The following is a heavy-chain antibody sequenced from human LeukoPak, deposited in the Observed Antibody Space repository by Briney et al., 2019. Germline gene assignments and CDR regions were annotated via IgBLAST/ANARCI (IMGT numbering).Heavy chain of an antibody. CDR2: IKQDGSEK. J-gene: IGHJ4*02. CDR1: GFTFSSYW. Sequence: GGSLRLSCAASGFTFSSYWMSWVRQAPGKGLEWVANIKQDGSEKYYVDSVKGRFTISRDNAKNSLYLEMNSLRAEDTAVYYCARGQVVPAALFDYWGQGTLVTVSS. CDR3: ARGQVVPAALFDY. D-gene: IGHD2-2*01. V-gene: IGHV3-7*03.